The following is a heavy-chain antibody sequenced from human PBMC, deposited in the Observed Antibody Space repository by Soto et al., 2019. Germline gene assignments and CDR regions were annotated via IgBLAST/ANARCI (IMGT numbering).Heavy chain of an antibody. J-gene: IGHJ3*01. CDR2: IIPMFGIP. D-gene: IGHD6-19*01. V-gene: IGHV1-69*01. CDR1: GGTLNKHA. CDR3: ARGGTSGWLKGAYDV. Sequence: QVQLVQSGAEVKKPGSSVKVSCRASGGTLNKHAITWVRRAPGLGLEWLGGIIPMFGIPNYPQKFQGRVTITADESTNTSHMELNSLTSEDTAVYYCARGGTSGWLKGAYDVWGQGTRVTVSS.